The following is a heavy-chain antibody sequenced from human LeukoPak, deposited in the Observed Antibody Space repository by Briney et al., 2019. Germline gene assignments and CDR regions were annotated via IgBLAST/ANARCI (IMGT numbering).Heavy chain of an antibody. J-gene: IGHJ6*03. CDR3: ARDHQDYSNYLYYYYYMDV. CDR2: IYNSGST. CDR1: GGSISSGSYY. D-gene: IGHD4-11*01. Sequence: SQTLSLTCTVSGGSISSGSYYWSWIRQPAGKGLEWIGLIYNSGSTNYNPSLKSRVTISVDTSKNQFSLKLSSVTAADTAVYYCARDHQDYSNYLYYYYYMDVWGKGTTVTVSS. V-gene: IGHV4-61*02.